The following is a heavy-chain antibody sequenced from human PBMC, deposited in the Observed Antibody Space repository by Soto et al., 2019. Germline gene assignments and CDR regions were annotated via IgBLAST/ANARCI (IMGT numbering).Heavy chain of an antibody. CDR1: GFTFSSYA. D-gene: IGHD3-16*01. CDR3: ARGSPPYIRPRNRYFDL. J-gene: IGHJ2*01. V-gene: IGHV3-30-3*01. CDR2: ISYDGSNK. Sequence: QVQLVESGGGVVQPGRSLRLSCAASGFTFSSYAMHWVRQAPGKGLEWVAVISYDGSNKYYADSVKGRFTISRDNSKNTLYLRMNSLRAEDTAVYYCARGSPPYIRPRNRYFDLWGRGTLVTVSS.